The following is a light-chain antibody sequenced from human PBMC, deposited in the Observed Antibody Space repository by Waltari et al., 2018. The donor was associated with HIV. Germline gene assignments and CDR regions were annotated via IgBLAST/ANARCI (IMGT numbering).Light chain of an antibody. CDR2: DVS. CDR3: ESYTSTSVWV. J-gene: IGLJ3*02. CDR1: RGDVGGYNY. Sequence: QSALPQPASVSGSPGQSITISCTGSRGDVGGYNYVSWYQQHPGKAPRLMIYDVSTGPSGVSDRFSGSKSGDTASLTISGLQAEDEADYYCESYTSTSVWVFGGGTRLTVL. V-gene: IGLV2-14*03.